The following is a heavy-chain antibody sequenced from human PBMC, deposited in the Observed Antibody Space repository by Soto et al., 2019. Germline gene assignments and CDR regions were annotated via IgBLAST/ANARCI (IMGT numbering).Heavy chain of an antibody. V-gene: IGHV3-53*01. J-gene: IGHJ4*02. CDR1: GFTFHNYA. D-gene: IGHD5-18*01. Sequence: GGSLRLSCAASGFTFHNYAMSWVRQATGKGLEWVSLMHRGGTTDNADSVKGRFTTSRDKSKNTLYLHMNGLRVEDTAVYYCARVNTTLVDHFDCWGQGTLVTVSS. CDR2: MHRGGTT. CDR3: ARVNTTLVDHFDC.